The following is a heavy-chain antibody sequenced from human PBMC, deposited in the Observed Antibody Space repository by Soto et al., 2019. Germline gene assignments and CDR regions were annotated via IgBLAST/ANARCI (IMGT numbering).Heavy chain of an antibody. V-gene: IGHV3-23*01. Sequence: EVQLLESGGGLVQPGGSLRLSCAASGFTFSSYAMSWVRQAPGKGLEWVSAISGSGGSTYYADSVKGRFTISRDNSKKTLYMQMNSLRAEATAVNYCAKGEEASMPTVISVWFDPWGKGTLVTVSS. CDR1: GFTFSSYA. CDR3: AKGEEASMPTVISVWFDP. CDR2: ISGSGGST. D-gene: IGHD4-17*01. J-gene: IGHJ5*02.